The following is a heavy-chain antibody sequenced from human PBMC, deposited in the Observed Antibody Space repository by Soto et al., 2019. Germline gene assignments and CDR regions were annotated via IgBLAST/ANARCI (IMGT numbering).Heavy chain of an antibody. CDR2: IKNKNDGGTT. V-gene: IGHV3-15*07. CDR1: GFSFKNAW. CDR3: TGLWFGEIYNY. Sequence: EVELVESGGGLVKPGGSLTLSCAASGFSFKNAWMNWVRQAPGKGLELVGRIKNKNDGGTTDYAAFVKGRFTISRDASENTLYLHMNGLKTEDTGVYFCTGLWFGEIYNYWGQGSLVTVSS. D-gene: IGHD3-10*01. J-gene: IGHJ4*01.